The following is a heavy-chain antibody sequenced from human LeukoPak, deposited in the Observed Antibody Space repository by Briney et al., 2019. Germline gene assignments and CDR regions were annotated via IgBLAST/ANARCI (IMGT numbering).Heavy chain of an antibody. CDR3: AREGYTYGYYFYYYGMDV. CDR2: ISSSDSYI. Sequence: PGGSLRLSCAASGFTFSSYSMNWVRQAPGKGLEWVSSISSSDSYIYYADSVKGRFTISRDNAKNSLYLQMNSLRAEDTAVYYCAREGYTYGYYFYYYGMDVWGQGTTATVSS. D-gene: IGHD5-18*01. CDR1: GFTFSSYS. J-gene: IGHJ6*02. V-gene: IGHV3-21*01.